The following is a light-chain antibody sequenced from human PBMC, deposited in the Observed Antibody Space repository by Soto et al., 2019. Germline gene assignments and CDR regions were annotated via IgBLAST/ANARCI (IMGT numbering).Light chain of an antibody. CDR3: SSYTSSNSCV. CDR1: NSDIGGYYY. CDR2: EVS. J-gene: IGLJ1*01. Sequence: QSALTQPASVSGSPGQSITISCTGTNSDIGGYYYVSWYQQHPGIAPKLMIYEVSNRPSGVSNRFSGSKSGNTASLTISGLQAEDEADYYCSSYTSSNSCVFGTGTKLTVL. V-gene: IGLV2-14*01.